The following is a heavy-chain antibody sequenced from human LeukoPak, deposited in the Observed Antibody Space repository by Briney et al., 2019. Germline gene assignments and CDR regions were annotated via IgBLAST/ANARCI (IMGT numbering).Heavy chain of an antibody. CDR1: GESFSGHC. V-gene: IGHV4-34*01. J-gene: IGHJ4*02. CDR2: IDHSGSA. Sequence: SETLSLTCAVYGESFSGHCWSWLRQSPGKGLEWIGEIDHSGSANYNPSLKSRFIISVDSSKNQFSLRLSSVTAADTAVYYCARDPDKLYSGSYFDSWGQGTLVTVSS. CDR3: ARDPDKLYSGSYFDS. D-gene: IGHD3-10*01.